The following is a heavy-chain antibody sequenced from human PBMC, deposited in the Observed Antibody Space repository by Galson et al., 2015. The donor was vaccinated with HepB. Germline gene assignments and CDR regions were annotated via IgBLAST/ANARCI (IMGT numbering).Heavy chain of an antibody. CDR1: GYSFTSYW. D-gene: IGHD5-18*01. Sequence: QSGAEVKKPGESLKISCKGSGYSFTSYWIGWVRQMPGKGLEWMGIIYPGDSDTRYSPSFQGQVTISADKSISTAYLQWSSLKASDTAMYYRARLSYGGRENYYYGMDVWGQGTTVTVSS. V-gene: IGHV5-51*03. J-gene: IGHJ6*02. CDR2: IYPGDSDT. CDR3: ARLSYGGRENYYYGMDV.